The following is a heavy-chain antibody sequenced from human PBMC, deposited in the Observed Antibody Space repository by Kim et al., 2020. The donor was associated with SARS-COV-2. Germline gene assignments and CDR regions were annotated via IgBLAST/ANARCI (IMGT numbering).Heavy chain of an antibody. CDR3: ARDLIAAAPFGYGRGGGMGV. D-gene: IGHD6-13*01. CDR2: IYSGGST. CDR1: GFTVSSNY. Sequence: GGSLRLSCAASGFTVSSNYMSLVRQAPGKGLEWVSVIYSGGSTYYADSVKGRFTISRDNSKNTLYLQMNSLRAEDTAVYYCARDLIAAAPFGYGRGGGMGVWGQGTTVTVSS. V-gene: IGHV3-53*01. J-gene: IGHJ6*02.